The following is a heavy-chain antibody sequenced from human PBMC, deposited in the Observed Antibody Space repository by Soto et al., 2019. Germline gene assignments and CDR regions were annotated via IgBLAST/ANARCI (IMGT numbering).Heavy chain of an antibody. CDR2: ISGSGDDT. D-gene: IGHD4-17*01. J-gene: IGHJ4*02. CDR1: GFTFSSYA. Sequence: EVQLLESGGGLVQPGGSLRLSCAASGFTFSSYAMSWVRQAPGKGLEWVSSISGSGDDTHYADSVKGRFTISRVNSKNTLFLQMSRLRVEDTAVYYCAKRPTVTTSGCFDFSGQGNLVTVSS. V-gene: IGHV3-23*01. CDR3: AKRPTVTTSGCFDF.